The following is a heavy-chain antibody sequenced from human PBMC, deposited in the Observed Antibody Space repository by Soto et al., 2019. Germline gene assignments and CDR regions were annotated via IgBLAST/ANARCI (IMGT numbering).Heavy chain of an antibody. CDR2: ISGSGGST. V-gene: IGHV3-23*01. CDR1: GFTFSSYA. CDR3: AKVRYSSSWYGGLFNY. J-gene: IGHJ4*02. D-gene: IGHD6-13*01. Sequence: GGSLRLSCAASGFTFSSYAMSWVRQAPGKGLEWVSAISGSGGSTYYADSVKGRFTISRDNSKNTLYLQMNSLRAEDTAVYYCAKVRYSSSWYGGLFNYWGQGTLVTVSS.